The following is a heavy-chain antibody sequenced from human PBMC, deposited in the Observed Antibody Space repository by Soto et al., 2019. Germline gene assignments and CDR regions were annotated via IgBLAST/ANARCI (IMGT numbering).Heavy chain of an antibody. CDR3: ATQPGGGGY. V-gene: IGHV3-53*01. CDR2: IYSGGYT. D-gene: IGHD2-2*01. J-gene: IGHJ4*02. CDR1: GFTVSNNY. Sequence: EVQLVESGGGLIQPGGSLRLSCAVSGFTVSNNYMSWVRQAPGKGLEGVSVIYSGGYTAYGDSVKGRFTISRDNSKNTLYLKKHSRGAHHRAVYYWATQPGGGGYWGQGTLVTVSS.